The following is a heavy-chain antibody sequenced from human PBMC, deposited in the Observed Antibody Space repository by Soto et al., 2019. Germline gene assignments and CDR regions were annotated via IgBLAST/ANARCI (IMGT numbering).Heavy chain of an antibody. CDR2: INPKNGAT. CDR3: ARGRLCSRTNCYVDSMDI. Sequence: ASVKVSCKASGYSFTGYSMHWVRQAPGQGLEWMGWINPKNGATNYARKFQGWVTMIRDTSISTVYMELRSLRSDDTAVYYCARGRLCSRTNCYVDSMDIWGQGTTVTVSS. J-gene: IGHJ6*02. CDR1: GYSFTGYS. D-gene: IGHD2-2*01. V-gene: IGHV1-2*04.